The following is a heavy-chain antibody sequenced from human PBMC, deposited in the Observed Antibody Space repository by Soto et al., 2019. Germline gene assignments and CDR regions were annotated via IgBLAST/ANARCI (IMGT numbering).Heavy chain of an antibody. CDR1: GFSLSTSGLG. Sequence: QITLKESGPPLVKPTQTLTLTCTFSGFSLSTSGLGVGWIRQPPGKALEWLAVIYWDDNKLYSPSLKSRLTITKDTSKNQVVVTMANMDPVDTATYYCAHRRSTSYYDYWGQGTLVTVSS. CDR3: AHRRSTSYYDY. CDR2: IYWDDNK. V-gene: IGHV2-5*02. D-gene: IGHD2-2*01. J-gene: IGHJ4*02.